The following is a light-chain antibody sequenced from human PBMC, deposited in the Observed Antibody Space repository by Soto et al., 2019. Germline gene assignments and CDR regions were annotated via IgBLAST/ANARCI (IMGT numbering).Light chain of an antibody. V-gene: IGKV3-20*01. J-gene: IGKJ4*01. CDR3: QQYTPALT. CDR1: ETVDKNY. Sequence: ERVLTQSPVTLSLSPGERATLACWASETVDKNYVAWYQQRPGQAPRLLIYGAVTRAAGIPDRFSGSGSGTDFTLTISRLEPEDFAVYYCQQYTPALTFGGGTKV. CDR2: GAV.